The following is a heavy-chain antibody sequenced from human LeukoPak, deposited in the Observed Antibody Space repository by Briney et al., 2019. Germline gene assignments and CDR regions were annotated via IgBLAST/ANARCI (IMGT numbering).Heavy chain of an antibody. Sequence: KPGGSLRLSCAASGFTFSDYYMSWIRQAPGKGLEWVSYVSSSGSTIYYADSVKGRFTISRDNGGNSLYLEMNSLTAEDSAIYYCARNGQTTVTSNYYYYFLDVWGTGTTVAVSS. J-gene: IGHJ6*03. CDR1: GFTFSDYY. CDR3: ARNGQTTVTSNYYYYFLDV. CDR2: VSSSGSTI. V-gene: IGHV3-11*01. D-gene: IGHD4-17*01.